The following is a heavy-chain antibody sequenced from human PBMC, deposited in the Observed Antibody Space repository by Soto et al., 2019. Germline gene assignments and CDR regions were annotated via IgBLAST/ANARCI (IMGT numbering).Heavy chain of an antibody. CDR2: INAGNGNT. V-gene: IGHV1-3*01. D-gene: IGHD2-15*01. CDR3: ARGPGGPGGPGDY. Sequence: QVQLVQSGAEVKKPGASVKVSCKASGYTFTSYAMHWVRQAPGQRLEWMGWINAGNGNTKYSQKFQGRVTITRDTSGSKAYMELSRLRFEDTAVYYCARGPGGPGGPGDYLGPGTLVTVSS. J-gene: IGHJ4*02. CDR1: GYTFTSYA.